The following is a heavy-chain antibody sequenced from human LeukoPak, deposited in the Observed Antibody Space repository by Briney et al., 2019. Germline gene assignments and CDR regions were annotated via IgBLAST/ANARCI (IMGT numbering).Heavy chain of an antibody. CDR1: GFTFTNYA. Sequence: GGSLRLSCAASGFTFTNYAMSWVRQAPGKGLEWVSVTSGSGGSTYYADSVKGRFTISRDNSKNTLYLQMSSLRAEDTAVYYCAKDPRTLTVTSFDYWGQGTLVTVSS. J-gene: IGHJ4*02. V-gene: IGHV3-23*01. CDR3: AKDPRTLTVTSFDY. D-gene: IGHD4-11*01. CDR2: TSGSGGST.